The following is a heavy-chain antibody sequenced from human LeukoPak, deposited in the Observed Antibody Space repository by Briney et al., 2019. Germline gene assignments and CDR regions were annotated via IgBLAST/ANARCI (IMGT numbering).Heavy chain of an antibody. J-gene: IGHJ4*02. Sequence: GGSLRLSCAASGFTVSSNYMSWVRQAPGKGLEWVSVIYSGGSTYYADSVKGRFTISRDNSKNTLYLQMNSLRAEDAAVYYCARDRGYSGYDFDYWGQGTLVTVSS. CDR1: GFTVSSNY. CDR3: ARDRGYSGYDFDY. V-gene: IGHV3-66*01. CDR2: IYSGGST. D-gene: IGHD5-12*01.